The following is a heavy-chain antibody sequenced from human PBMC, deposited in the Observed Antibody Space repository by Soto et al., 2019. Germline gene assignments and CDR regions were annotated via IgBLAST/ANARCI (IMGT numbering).Heavy chain of an antibody. Sequence: QMQLVQSGPEVKKPGTSVKVSCKASGFTFTSSAMQWVRQARGQRLEWIGWIVVGSGNTNYAQKFQERVTITRDMSTSTAYMELSSLRCEDTAVYYCAAVPYDYVWGSYLTDAFDIWGQGTMVTVSS. CDR2: IVVGSGNT. CDR3: AAVPYDYVWGSYLTDAFDI. V-gene: IGHV1-58*02. D-gene: IGHD3-16*02. J-gene: IGHJ3*02. CDR1: GFTFTSSA.